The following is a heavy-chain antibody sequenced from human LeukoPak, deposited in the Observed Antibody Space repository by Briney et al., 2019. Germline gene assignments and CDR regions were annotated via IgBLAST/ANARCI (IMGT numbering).Heavy chain of an antibody. CDR3: ARNGYSGYGFDY. CDR2: FHHSGST. J-gene: IGHJ4*02. V-gene: IGHV4-4*02. D-gene: IGHD5-12*01. CDR1: GGSISSSNW. Sequence: SGTLSLTCAVSGGSISSSNWWSWVRQPPEKGLEWIGEFHHSGSTNYNPSLKSRVTISVDKSKDQFSLKLSSVTAADTAVYYCARNGYSGYGFDYWGQGTLVTVSS.